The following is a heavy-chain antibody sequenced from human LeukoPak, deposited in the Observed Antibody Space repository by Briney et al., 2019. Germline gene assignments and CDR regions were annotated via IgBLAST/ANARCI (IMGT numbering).Heavy chain of an antibody. Sequence: GGSLRLSCAASGFTFTIYAMSWVRQTAGKGLEWVSGISVSGDSTYYADSVKGRFTISRDNSKNTLYLQMNSLRAEDTAVYYCARGGSFDQWGQGTLVTVSS. J-gene: IGHJ4*02. CDR3: ARGGSFDQ. D-gene: IGHD1-26*01. CDR1: GFTFTIYA. V-gene: IGHV3-23*01. CDR2: ISVSGDST.